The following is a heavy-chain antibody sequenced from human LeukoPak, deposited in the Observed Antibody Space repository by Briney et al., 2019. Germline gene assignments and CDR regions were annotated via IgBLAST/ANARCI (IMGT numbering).Heavy chain of an antibody. J-gene: IGHJ4*02. CDR2: ISSSSSYI. CDR3: ARDRGGVFDY. CDR1: GFTFSSYS. V-gene: IGHV3-21*01. Sequence: GGSLRLSCAASGFTFSSYSMNWVRQAPGKGLEWVSSISSSSSYIYYADSVKGRFTNSRDNAKNSLYLQMNSLRAEDTAVYYCARDRGGVFDYWGQGTLVTVSS. D-gene: IGHD2-15*01.